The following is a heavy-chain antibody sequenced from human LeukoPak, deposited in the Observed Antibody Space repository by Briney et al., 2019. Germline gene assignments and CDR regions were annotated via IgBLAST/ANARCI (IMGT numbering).Heavy chain of an antibody. J-gene: IGHJ4*02. CDR3: ARLTGTRGYSYGYFDY. V-gene: IGHV4-4*07. D-gene: IGHD5-18*01. CDR2: IYTSGST. Sequence: SETLSLTCTDSGGSISSYYWSWIRQPAGKGLEWIGRIYTSGSTNYNPSLKSRVTMSVDTSKNQFSLKLSSVTAADTAVYYCARLTGTRGYSYGYFDYWGQGALVTVSS. CDR1: GGSISSYY.